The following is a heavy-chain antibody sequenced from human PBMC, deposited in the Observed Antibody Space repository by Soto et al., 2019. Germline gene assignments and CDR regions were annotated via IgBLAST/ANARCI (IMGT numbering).Heavy chain of an antibody. D-gene: IGHD2-2*01. Sequence: PGGSLRLSCAASGFTVSSNYMSWVRQAPGKGLEWVSVIYNDGTTYYADSVKGRFTISRDNSKNTLYLQMNTLSAADTAVYYCARVKGNQLLGWFDPWGQGTLVTVSS. V-gene: IGHV3-53*01. J-gene: IGHJ5*02. CDR2: IYNDGTT. CDR3: ARVKGNQLLGWFDP. CDR1: GFTVSSNY.